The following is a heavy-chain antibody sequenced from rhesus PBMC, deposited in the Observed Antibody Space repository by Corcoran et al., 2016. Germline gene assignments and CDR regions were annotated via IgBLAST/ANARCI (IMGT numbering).Heavy chain of an antibody. Sequence: QVQLQESGPGVVKPSETLSLTCAVPGYSISSGYDWSWIRQPPGKGLEWIGYIYGSSGSTNYNPSLKNRVTISKDTSKNQFSLKLSSVTAADTAVYYCARTAGYNFDYWGQGVLVTVSS. CDR1: GYSISSGYD. CDR3: ARTAGYNFDY. J-gene: IGHJ4*01. D-gene: IGHD6-13*01. CDR2: IYGSSGST. V-gene: IGHV4-76*01.